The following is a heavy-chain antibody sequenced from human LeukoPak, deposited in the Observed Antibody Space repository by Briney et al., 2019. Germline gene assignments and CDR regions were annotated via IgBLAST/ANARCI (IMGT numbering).Heavy chain of an antibody. V-gene: IGHV3-21*04. CDR2: ISSSSSYI. Sequence: GGSLRLSCAASGFTFSSYSMNWVRQAPGKGLEWVSSISSSSSYIYYADSVKGRFTISRDNSKNTLYLQMNSLRAEDTAVYYCAKESFIPYYYDSSGYVDYWGQGTLVTVSS. CDR3: AKESFIPYYYDSSGYVDY. D-gene: IGHD3-22*01. J-gene: IGHJ4*02. CDR1: GFTFSSYS.